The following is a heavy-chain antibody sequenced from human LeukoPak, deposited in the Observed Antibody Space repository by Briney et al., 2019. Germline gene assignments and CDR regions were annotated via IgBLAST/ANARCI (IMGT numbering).Heavy chain of an antibody. J-gene: IGHJ5*02. CDR1: GYTFTSYA. CDR3: ARVVVRGVNWFDP. V-gene: IGHV1-18*04. CDR2: ISANNGNT. D-gene: IGHD3-10*01. Sequence: ALVKLSCKASGYTFTSYAIGWVPQAPGQGLNCMGWISANNGNTNYAQKFQGRVTMTTDTSTSTVYMELRSLTSDDTAVYYCARVVVRGVNWFDPWGQGTLVTVSS.